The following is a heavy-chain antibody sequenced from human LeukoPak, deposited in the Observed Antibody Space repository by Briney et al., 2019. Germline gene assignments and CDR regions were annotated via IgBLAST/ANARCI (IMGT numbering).Heavy chain of an antibody. D-gene: IGHD6-13*01. CDR2: ISGSGGST. V-gene: IGHV3-23*01. J-gene: IGHJ4*02. CDR1: GFTFSSYA. Sequence: GGSLRLSCAASGFTFSSYAMSWVRQAPGKGLEWVSAISGSGGSTYYADSVKGRFTISRDNSKNTLYPQMNSLRAEDTAVYYCAKDVAAAGYFDYWGQGTLVTVSS. CDR3: AKDVAAAGYFDY.